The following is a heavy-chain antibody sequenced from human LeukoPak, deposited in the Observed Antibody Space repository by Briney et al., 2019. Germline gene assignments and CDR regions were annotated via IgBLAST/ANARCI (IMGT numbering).Heavy chain of an antibody. CDR3: ASNRYDYVWGSYHPWYFDY. CDR1: GGSFSGYY. CDR2: INHSGST. D-gene: IGHD3-16*02. J-gene: IGHJ4*02. V-gene: IGHV4-34*01. Sequence: SETLSLTCAVYGGSFSGYYWSWLRQPPGKGLEWIGEINHSGSTNYNPSLKSRVTISVDTSKNQFSLKLSSVTDADTAVYYCASNRYDYVWGSYHPWYFDYWGQGTLVTVSS.